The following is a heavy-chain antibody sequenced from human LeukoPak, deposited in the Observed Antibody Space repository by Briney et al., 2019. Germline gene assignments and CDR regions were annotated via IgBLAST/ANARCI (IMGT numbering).Heavy chain of an antibody. V-gene: IGHV3-74*01. CDR3: VCAAPGY. Sequence: GGSLRLSCAASGFTFSSYWMHWVRQAPGKGLVWVSRINSDGSTTSYADSVKGRFTISRDNAKNSVYLQMNSLRAEDTAVYYCVCAAPGYWGQGTLVTVSS. J-gene: IGHJ4*02. CDR2: INSDGSTT. D-gene: IGHD6-25*01. CDR1: GFTFSSYW.